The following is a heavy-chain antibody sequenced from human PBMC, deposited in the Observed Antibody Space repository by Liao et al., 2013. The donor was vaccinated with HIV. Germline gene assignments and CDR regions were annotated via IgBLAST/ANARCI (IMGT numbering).Heavy chain of an antibody. CDR3: ARGRGTSAFDI. CDR1: GGSISSGSYY. D-gene: IGHD1-1*01. J-gene: IGHJ3*02. Sequence: QVQLQESGPGLVKPSQTLSLTCTVSGGSISSGSYYWSWIRQPAGKGLEWIGHIYSSGSSNYNPSLKSRVTISVDTSKNQFSLRLSSVTAADTAVYYCARGRGTSAFDIWGQGTMVTVSS. V-gene: IGHV4-61*02. CDR2: IYSSGSS.